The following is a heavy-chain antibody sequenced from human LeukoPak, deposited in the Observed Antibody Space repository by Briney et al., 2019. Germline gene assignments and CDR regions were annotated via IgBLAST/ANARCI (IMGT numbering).Heavy chain of an antibody. J-gene: IGHJ5*02. CDR1: GGTFSSYA. V-gene: IGHV1-69*13. Sequence: GASVKVSCKASGGTFSSYAISWVRQAPGQGLEWMGGIIPIFGTANYAQKFQGRVTITADESTSTAYMELSSLRSEDTAVYYCAREYGSGSYYIPNWFDPWGQGTLVTVSS. CDR3: AREYGSGSYYIPNWFDP. CDR2: IIPIFGTA. D-gene: IGHD3-10*01.